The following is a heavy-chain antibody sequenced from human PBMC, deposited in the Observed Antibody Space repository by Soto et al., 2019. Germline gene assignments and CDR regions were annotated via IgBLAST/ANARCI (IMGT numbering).Heavy chain of an antibody. CDR3: ARDQLSNRGVFDP. Sequence: ASVKVSCKASGYTFTSYYMHWVRQAPGQGPEWMGIINPSGGSTSYAQKFQGRVTMTRDTSTSTVYMELSSLRSEDTVVYYCARDQLSNRGVFDPWGQGTLVTVSS. J-gene: IGHJ5*02. CDR2: INPSGGST. V-gene: IGHV1-46*01. D-gene: IGHD2-2*01. CDR1: GYTFTSYY.